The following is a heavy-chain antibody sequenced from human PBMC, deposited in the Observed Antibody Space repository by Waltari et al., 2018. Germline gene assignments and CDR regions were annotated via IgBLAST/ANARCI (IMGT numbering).Heavy chain of an antibody. D-gene: IGHD3-3*01. Sequence: EVQLVESGGGLVQPGRSLRLSCAVSGLTFGDYVLSWVRQAPGKGVGGEGLIRRKAYGETTEYAASVKGRFTISRDDSKSIAFLQMNSLQTDDTAVYYCTRGPVAIFGFVMPFEHWGQGTLVTVTS. CDR1: GLTFGDYV. CDR3: TRGPVAIFGFVMPFEH. J-gene: IGHJ4*02. CDR2: IRRKAYGETT. V-gene: IGHV3-49*04.